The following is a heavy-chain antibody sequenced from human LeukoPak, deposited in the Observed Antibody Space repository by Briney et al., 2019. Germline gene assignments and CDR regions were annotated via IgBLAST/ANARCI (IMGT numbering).Heavy chain of an antibody. V-gene: IGHV4-30-4*01. CDR3: ARAPRGRSNDY. J-gene: IGHJ4*02. CDR1: GGSISSGDYY. D-gene: IGHD3-16*01. CDR2: IYYSGST. Sequence: SQTLSLTCTVSGGSISSGDYYWSWIRQPPGKGPEWIGYIYYSGSTDYNPSLKSRVTISVDTSKNQFSLKLSSVTAADTAVYYCARAPRGRSNDYWGQGTLVTVSS.